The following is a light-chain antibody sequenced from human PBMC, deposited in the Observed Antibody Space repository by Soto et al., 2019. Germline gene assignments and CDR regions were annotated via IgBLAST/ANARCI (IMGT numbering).Light chain of an antibody. Sequence: QTVVTQEPSLTVSPGGTVTLTCALTTGAVTDDYYASWFQRKPGQAHRTLIYRTYNKHSRTPARFSGSLLGGKAALTLSGVQPEDEADYYCVLLYGGAWVFGGGTKLTVL. J-gene: IGLJ3*02. CDR3: VLLYGGAWV. V-gene: IGLV7-43*01. CDR2: RTY. CDR1: TGAVTDDYY.